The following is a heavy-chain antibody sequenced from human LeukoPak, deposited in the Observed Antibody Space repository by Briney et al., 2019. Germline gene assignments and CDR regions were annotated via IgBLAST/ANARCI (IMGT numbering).Heavy chain of an antibody. CDR1: GGSISSYY. J-gene: IGHJ2*01. CDR3: ARHLGDYWYFDL. D-gene: IGHD2-21*01. Sequence: KPSETLFLTCTVSGGSISSYYWSWIRQPPGKGLEWIGYIYTSGSTNYNPSLKSRVTISVDTSKNQFSLKLSSVTAADTAVYYCARHLGDYWYFDLWGRGTLVTVSS. V-gene: IGHV4-4*09. CDR2: IYTSGST.